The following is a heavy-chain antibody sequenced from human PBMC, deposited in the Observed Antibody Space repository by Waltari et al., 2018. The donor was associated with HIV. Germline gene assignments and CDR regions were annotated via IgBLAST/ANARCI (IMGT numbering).Heavy chain of an antibody. Sequence: EVQLLESGGGLVQHGGSLRLSCAASGFTFSNSGMRWVRQQQGKGLEWLSGMSSSGDSTYYADSLKGRFTVSRDNSKNTLYLQMNSLRAEDTAVYYCAKSWSRLGGDIWGQGTMVTVSS. CDR2: MSSSGDST. J-gene: IGHJ3*02. CDR1: GFTFSNSG. V-gene: IGHV3-23*01. D-gene: IGHD3-3*01. CDR3: AKSWSRLGGDI.